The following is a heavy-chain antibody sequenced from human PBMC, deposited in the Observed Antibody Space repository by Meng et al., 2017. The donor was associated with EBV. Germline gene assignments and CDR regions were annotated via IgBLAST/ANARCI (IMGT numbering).Heavy chain of an antibody. V-gene: IGHV3-30-3*01. CDR1: ELSFSNYV. CDR2: ISYDGSKK. CDR3: ARDLGITGTVLGY. J-gene: IGHJ4*02. Sequence: QVQQGESGGGVVQPGRSLRLSCAASELSFSNYVMHWVRQAPGKGLEWVAVISYDGSKKYYADSVKGRFTISRDNSKNTLYLQMSSLRPEDTAVYYCARDLGITGTVLGYWGQGTLVTVSS. D-gene: IGHD1-20*01.